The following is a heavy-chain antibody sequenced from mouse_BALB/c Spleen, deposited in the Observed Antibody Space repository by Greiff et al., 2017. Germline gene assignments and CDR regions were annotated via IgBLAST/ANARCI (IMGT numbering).Heavy chain of an antibody. CDR2: IRNKANGYTT. J-gene: IGHJ4*01. D-gene: IGHD3-1*01. V-gene: IGHV7-3*02. CDR3: ARDSGDAMDY. Sequence: EVHLVESGGGLVQPGGSLRLSCATSGFTFTDYYMSWVRQPPGKALEWLGFIRNKANGYTTEYSASVKGRFTISRDNSQSILYLQMNTLRAEDSATYYCARDSGDAMDYWGQGTSVTVSS. CDR1: GFTFTDYY.